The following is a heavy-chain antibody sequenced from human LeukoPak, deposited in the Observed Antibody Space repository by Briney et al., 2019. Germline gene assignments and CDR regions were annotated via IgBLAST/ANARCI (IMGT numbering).Heavy chain of an antibody. V-gene: IGHV1-2*02. CDR1: GYTFTGYY. CDR2: INPNSDGT. D-gene: IGHD2-8*01. J-gene: IGHJ4*02. Sequence: ASVKVSCKASGYTFTGYYIHWVRQAPGQGLEWMGWINPNSDGTKYAQKFQGRVTMTRDTSISTANMELSRLRSDDTAVYYCARDEGYCTNDVCLATIGHFDYWGQGTLVTVSS. CDR3: ARDEGYCTNDVCLATIGHFDY.